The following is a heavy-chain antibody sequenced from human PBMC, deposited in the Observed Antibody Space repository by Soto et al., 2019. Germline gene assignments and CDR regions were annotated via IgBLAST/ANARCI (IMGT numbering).Heavy chain of an antibody. CDR3: AREAGMGFFDP. CDR2: INPSGGST. V-gene: IGHV1-46*04. D-gene: IGHD1-1*01. J-gene: IGHJ5*02. CDR1: GYTFTSYY. Sequence: QVQLVQSGAEVKKPGASVKVSCKASGYTFTSYYMHWVRQTPGQGLEWMAKINPSGGSTSYAQKLQGRVTMTRDTSTSTVYMELSSLRAEDTAVYYCAREAGMGFFDPWGQGTLVTVSS.